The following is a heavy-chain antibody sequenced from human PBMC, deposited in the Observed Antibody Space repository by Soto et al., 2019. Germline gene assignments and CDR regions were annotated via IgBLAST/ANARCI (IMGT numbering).Heavy chain of an antibody. V-gene: IGHV1-69*13. J-gene: IGHJ5*02. CDR3: NSGLPFDP. CDR2: IILPFGTP. CDR1: GGTLRNYA. Sequence: SVKVSCKASGGTLRNYAIGWVRQAPGQGLEWMGGIILPFGTPNYVQKFQGRVTISADESMTAADTAVYFCARTGKFYYYDNSGLPFDPWGQGTLVTVSS. D-gene: IGHD3-22*01.